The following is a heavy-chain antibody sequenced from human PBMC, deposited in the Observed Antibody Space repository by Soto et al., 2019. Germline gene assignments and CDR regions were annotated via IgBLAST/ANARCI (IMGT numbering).Heavy chain of an antibody. V-gene: IGHV4-34*01. CDR1: AGSDTGYY. CDR2: INHTGGT. Sequence: PSETLSLTCTVYAGSDTGYYWYWIRQPPGKGLEWIGEINHTGGTHYNPSLKSRVTMSVETSKNQFSVRLSSVTAADTAIYYCATRITVFGLLIPPFDPWGQGTQVTVCS. D-gene: IGHD3-3*01. J-gene: IGHJ5*02. CDR3: ATRITVFGLLIPPFDP.